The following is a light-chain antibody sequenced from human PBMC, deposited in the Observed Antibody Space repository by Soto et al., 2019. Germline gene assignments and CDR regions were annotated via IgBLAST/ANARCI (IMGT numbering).Light chain of an antibody. V-gene: IGKV3-11*01. CDR3: QQRINWPLT. J-gene: IGKJ4*01. CDR2: DTS. Sequence: EIVLTQSPATLSLSPGKRATLSCRASQSVSNFLAWYQQKAGQAPRLLIYDTSNRAAGIPARFSGSGSGTDFTLTISSLEPEDFAVYYCQQRINWPLTFGGGTKVDIK. CDR1: QSVSNF.